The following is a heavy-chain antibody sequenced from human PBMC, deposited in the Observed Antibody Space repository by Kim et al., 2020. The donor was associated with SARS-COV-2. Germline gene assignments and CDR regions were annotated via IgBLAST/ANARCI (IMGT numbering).Heavy chain of an antibody. V-gene: IGHV4-59*01. J-gene: IGHJ4*02. D-gene: IGHD6-6*01. CDR3: ARLVIAARPTLFDS. Sequence: NPSLTCRVSISLDTSKTQFSLNLSSVSAAHTAVYYCARLVIAARPTLFDSWGQGTLVTVSS.